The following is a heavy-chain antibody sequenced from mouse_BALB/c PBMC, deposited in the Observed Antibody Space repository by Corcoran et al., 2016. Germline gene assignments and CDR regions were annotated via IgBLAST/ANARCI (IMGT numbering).Heavy chain of an antibody. J-gene: IGHJ2*01. CDR2: INPRRGGI. CDR1: GYTFTDYN. Sequence: EVLLQQSGPELVKPGASVKIPCKASGYTFTDYNMDWVKQSHGKSLEWIGDINPRRGGIIYNQTFKGKATLTVDKSSSTVYMELRSLTSEDTAVYYCARWGITTFDYWGQGTTVTVSS. CDR3: ARWGITTFDY. D-gene: IGHD1-1*01. V-gene: IGHV1-18*01.